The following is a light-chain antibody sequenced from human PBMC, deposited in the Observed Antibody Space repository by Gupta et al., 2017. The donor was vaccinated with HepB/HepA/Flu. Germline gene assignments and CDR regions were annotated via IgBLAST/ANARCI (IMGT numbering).Light chain of an antibody. CDR2: YDD. Sequence: QSVLTQPPSVSEAPRQRVTISCSGSISNIGNNAVNWYQQFPGQPPKLLIYYDDLLPSGVSDRFSGSRSGSSASLAISGLQSEDEADYYCAICNDSLNAYVFGTGTKVTVL. CDR1: ISNIGNNA. V-gene: IGLV1-36*01. J-gene: IGLJ1*01. CDR3: AICNDSLNAYV.